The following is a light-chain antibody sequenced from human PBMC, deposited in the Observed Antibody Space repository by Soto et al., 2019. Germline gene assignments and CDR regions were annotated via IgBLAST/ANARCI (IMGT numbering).Light chain of an antibody. CDR2: GAS. CDR1: QDMNTY. J-gene: IGKJ1*01. V-gene: IGKV1-9*01. CDR3: LQDYNYPRT. Sequence: DMQLTQSPPFLSASVGDRVTFSCRASQDMNTYLAWYQQKPGKAPKLLIYGASTLQSGVPARFRGSASGTDFTLTISSLQPEDFATYYCLQDYNYPRTFGQGTKVDI.